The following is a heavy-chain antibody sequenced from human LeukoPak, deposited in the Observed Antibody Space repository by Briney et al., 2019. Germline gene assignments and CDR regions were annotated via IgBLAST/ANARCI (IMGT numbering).Heavy chain of an antibody. Sequence: ASVKVSCKASGYTFTGYYMHWVRQAPGQGLEWMGWINPNSGGTNYAQKFQGRVTMTRDTSISTAYMELSGLRSDDTAVYYCARDQDYYDFWSGYNDAFDIWGQGTMVTVSS. D-gene: IGHD3-3*01. CDR1: GYTFTGYY. V-gene: IGHV1-2*02. J-gene: IGHJ3*02. CDR2: INPNSGGT. CDR3: ARDQDYYDFWSGYNDAFDI.